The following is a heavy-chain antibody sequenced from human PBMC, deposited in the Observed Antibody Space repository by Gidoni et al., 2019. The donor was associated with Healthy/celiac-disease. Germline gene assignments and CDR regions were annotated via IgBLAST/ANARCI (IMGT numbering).Heavy chain of an antibody. CDR3: ARDYSSSRYYYGMDV. D-gene: IGHD4-4*01. J-gene: IGHJ6*02. Sequence: EVQLVESGGGLVQPGGSLRLSCSASGFPFSSYWMSWVRQAPGKGLEWVSNIKQDGSEKYYVDAVKGLFTISRDNAKNSLYLQMNSLRAEDTAVYYCARDYSSSRYYYGMDVWGQGTTVTVSS. V-gene: IGHV3-7*01. CDR2: IKQDGSEK. CDR1: GFPFSSYW.